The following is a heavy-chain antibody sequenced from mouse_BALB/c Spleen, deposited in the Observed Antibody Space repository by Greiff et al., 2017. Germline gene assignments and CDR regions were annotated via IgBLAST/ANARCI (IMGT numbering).Heavy chain of an antibody. CDR3: ARGDGNPWFAY. Sequence: QVQLQQSGAELAKPGASVKMSCKASGYTFTSYWMHWVKQRPGQGLEWIGYINPSTGYTEYNQKFKDKATLTADKSSSTAYMQLSSLTSEDSAVYYCARGDGNPWFAYWGQGTLVTVSA. CDR2: INPSTGYT. J-gene: IGHJ3*01. D-gene: IGHD2-1*01. CDR1: GYTFTSYW. V-gene: IGHV1-7*01.